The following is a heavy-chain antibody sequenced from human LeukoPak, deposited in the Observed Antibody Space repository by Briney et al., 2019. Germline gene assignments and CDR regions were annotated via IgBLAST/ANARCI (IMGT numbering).Heavy chain of an antibody. CDR2: IWYDGSNK. V-gene: IGHV3-33*01. CDR3: ARGHIVVVTAAIGNY. Sequence: PGGSLRLSCAASGFTFSSYGMHWVRQAPGKGLEWVAVIWYDGSNKYYADSVKGRFTISRDNAKNTLYLQMNSLRAEDTAVYYCARGHIVVVTAAIGNYWGQGTLVTVSS. CDR1: GFTFSSYG. J-gene: IGHJ4*02. D-gene: IGHD2-21*02.